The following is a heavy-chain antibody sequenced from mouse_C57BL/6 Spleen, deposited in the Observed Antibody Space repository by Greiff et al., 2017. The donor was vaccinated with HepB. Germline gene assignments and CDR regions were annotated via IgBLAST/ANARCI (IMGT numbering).Heavy chain of an antibody. CDR3: TRGYGSSFRYFDY. Sequence: EVKLMESGEGLVKPGGSLKLSCAASGFTFSSYAMSWVRQTPEKRLEWVAYISSGGDYIYYADTVKGRFTISRDNARNTLYLQMSSLKSEDTAMYYCTRGYGSSFRYFDYWGQGTTLTVSS. CDR2: ISSGGDYI. J-gene: IGHJ2*01. D-gene: IGHD1-1*01. CDR1: GFTFSSYA. V-gene: IGHV5-9-1*02.